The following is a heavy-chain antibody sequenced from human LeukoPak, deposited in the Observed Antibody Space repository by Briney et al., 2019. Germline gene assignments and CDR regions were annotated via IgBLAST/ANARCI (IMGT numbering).Heavy chain of an antibody. Sequence: SETLSLTCAVYGGSFSGYYWSWIRQPPGKGLEWIGEINHSGSTNYNPSLKSRVTISVDTSKNQFSLKLSSVTAADTAVYYCARAGRGWLQFLDYFDYWGQGTLVTVSS. V-gene: IGHV4-34*01. J-gene: IGHJ4*02. D-gene: IGHD5-24*01. CDR1: GGSFSGYY. CDR2: INHSGST. CDR3: ARAGRGWLQFLDYFDY.